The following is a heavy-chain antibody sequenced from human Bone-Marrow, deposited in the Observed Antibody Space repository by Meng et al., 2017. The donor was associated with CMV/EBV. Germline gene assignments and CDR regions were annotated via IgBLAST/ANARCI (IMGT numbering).Heavy chain of an antibody. CDR3: ARGFTRFDP. D-gene: IGHD2-2*01. Sequence: GGSLRLSCAASGFTFSSYWMSWVRQAPGKGLEWVANIKQDGSEKHCVDSVKGRFTISRDNAKKSLYLQMNSLRAEDTAVYYCARGFTRFDPWGQGTLVTVSS. CDR1: GFTFSSYW. J-gene: IGHJ5*02. CDR2: IKQDGSEK. V-gene: IGHV3-7*01.